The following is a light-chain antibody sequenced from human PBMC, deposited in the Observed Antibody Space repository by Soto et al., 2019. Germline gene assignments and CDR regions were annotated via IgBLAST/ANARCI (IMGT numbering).Light chain of an antibody. J-gene: IGLJ3*02. CDR1: SSDVGGYNY. CDR3: SSYTSRNTLWV. CDR2: YVS. V-gene: IGLV2-14*04. Sequence: PGQSITISCTGTSSDVGGYNYVSWYQQHPGKAPRLMIYYVSNRPSGVSNRFSGSKSGNTASLTISGLQAEDEADYYCSSYTSRNTLWVFGGGTQLTVL.